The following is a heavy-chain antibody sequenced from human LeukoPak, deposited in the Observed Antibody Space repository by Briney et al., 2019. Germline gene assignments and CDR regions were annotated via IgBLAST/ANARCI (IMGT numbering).Heavy chain of an antibody. J-gene: IGHJ6*04. Sequence: GGSLRLSCAASGFTFRSYEMNWVRQAPGKGLEWVSYISSSGTTIYYADPVKGRFTISRDNAKNSLYLQLHSLRAEDTAVYYCAELGITMIGGVWGKGTTVTISS. D-gene: IGHD3-10*02. CDR3: AELGITMIGGV. CDR2: ISSSGTTI. CDR1: GFTFRSYE. V-gene: IGHV3-48*03.